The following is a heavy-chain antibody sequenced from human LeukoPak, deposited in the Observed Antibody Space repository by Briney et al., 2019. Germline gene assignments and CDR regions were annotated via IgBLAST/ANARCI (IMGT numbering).Heavy chain of an antibody. Sequence: GGSLRLSCAASGFTFSSYSMNWVRQAPGKGLEWVSYISSSSSTIYYADSVKGRFTISRDNDKNSLYLQMNSLRAEDTAVYYCARVLDIVATGGMDVWGQGTTVTVSS. J-gene: IGHJ6*02. V-gene: IGHV3-48*04. CDR3: ARVLDIVATGGMDV. CDR1: GFTFSSYS. D-gene: IGHD5-12*01. CDR2: ISSSSSTI.